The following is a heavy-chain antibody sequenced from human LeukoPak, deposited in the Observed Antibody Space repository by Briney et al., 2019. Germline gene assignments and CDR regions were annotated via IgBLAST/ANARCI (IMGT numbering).Heavy chain of an antibody. CDR3: ARSTGGYYDSSGCYYYYMDV. Sequence: ASVKVSCKASGGTFNSYAISWVRQPPGQGLDWMGGIIPIFGTANYAQKVQGRVTITTDESTSTAYMELSSMRSEDTAVYYCARSTGGYYDSSGCYYYYMDVWGKGTTVTVSS. J-gene: IGHJ6*03. CDR2: IIPIFGTA. V-gene: IGHV1-69*05. CDR1: GGTFNSYA. D-gene: IGHD3-22*01.